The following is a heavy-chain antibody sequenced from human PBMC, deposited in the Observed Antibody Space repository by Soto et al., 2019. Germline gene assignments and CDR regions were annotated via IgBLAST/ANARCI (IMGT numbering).Heavy chain of an antibody. CDR3: ARWGRTPAAGPNFDY. CDR1: GYTLTELS. Sequence: ASVKVSCKVSGYTLTELSMHWVRQAPGKGLEWMGCMNPNNGKTVYAQKFQGRVSMTKNTSISTAYMELSSLRSEDSAVYYCARWGRTPAAGPNFDYWGLGTLVTVSS. D-gene: IGHD6-13*01. CDR2: MNPNNGKT. V-gene: IGHV1-24*01. J-gene: IGHJ4*02.